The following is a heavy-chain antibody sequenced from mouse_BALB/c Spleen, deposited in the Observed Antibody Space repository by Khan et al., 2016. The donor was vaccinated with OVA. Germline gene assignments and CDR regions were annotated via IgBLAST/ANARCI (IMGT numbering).Heavy chain of an antibody. CDR2: IWGDGST. Sequence: QVQLQQPGPGLVAPSQSLSITCTVSGFSLTGYGVNWVRQPPGKGLEWLGMIWGDGSTDYNSALKSRLSISEDNSKSQVFLKMNSLHTDDTARYYCAREIYYDYAYYYAMDYWGQGTSVTVSS. CDR3: AREIYYDYAYYYAMDY. CDR1: GFSLTGYG. V-gene: IGHV2-6-7*01. D-gene: IGHD2-4*01. J-gene: IGHJ4*01.